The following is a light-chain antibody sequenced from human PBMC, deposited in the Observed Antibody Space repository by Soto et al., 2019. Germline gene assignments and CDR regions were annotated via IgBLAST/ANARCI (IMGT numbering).Light chain of an antibody. CDR1: QVISNY. J-gene: IGKJ1*01. CDR2: TAS. Sequence: DIQMTQSPSSLSASVGDRVTITCRASQVISNYLAWYQQKPGKVPKVLIYTASTLQSGVPSRFSGSGSGTDFTLTISSLQPEDVATYYCQNYYRAPWTFGQGTKVEIK. CDR3: QNYYRAPWT. V-gene: IGKV1-27*01.